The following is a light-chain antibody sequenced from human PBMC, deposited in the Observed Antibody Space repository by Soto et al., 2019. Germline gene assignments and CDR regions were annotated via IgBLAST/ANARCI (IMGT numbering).Light chain of an antibody. J-gene: IGKJ4*01. V-gene: IGKV2-28*01. CDR1: QSLLHSNGYNY. Sequence: DIVMTQSPLSLPVTAGEPASISCRSSQSLLHSNGYNYLDWYLQKPGQSPQLLIYLGSNRASGVPDRFSGSGSGTDFTLKISRVEAVDVGVYYCMQALQTPPTFGGGTKVEIK. CDR3: MQALQTPPT. CDR2: LGS.